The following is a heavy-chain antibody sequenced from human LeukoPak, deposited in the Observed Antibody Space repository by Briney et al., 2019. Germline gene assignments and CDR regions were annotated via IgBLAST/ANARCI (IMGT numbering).Heavy chain of an antibody. Sequence: SETLSLTCTVSGGSISSYYWSWIRQPPGKGLEWIGYIYYIGSTNYNPSLKSRVTISVDTSKNQFALKLSSVTAADTAVYYCARGNYDSSGYYQNQFDYWGQGTLVTVSS. CDR2: IYYIGST. J-gene: IGHJ4*02. D-gene: IGHD3-22*01. V-gene: IGHV4-59*01. CDR3: ARGNYDSSGYYQNQFDY. CDR1: GGSISSYY.